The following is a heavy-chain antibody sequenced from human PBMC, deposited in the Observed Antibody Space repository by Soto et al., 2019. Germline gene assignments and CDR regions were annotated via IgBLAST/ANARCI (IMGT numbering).Heavy chain of an antibody. V-gene: IGHV3-48*01. CDR1: GFTFSSYS. CDR2: ISSSSRTI. CDR3: ASDKGRSPLDY. Sequence: EVQLVESGGGLVQPGGSLRLSCAASGFTFSSYSMNWARQAPGKVLEWISYISSSSRTIYYPDSVKGRFTISRDNANNTLHLKMNSLRAEDTAVYSCASDKGRSPLDYWGQGTLVTVYS. J-gene: IGHJ4*02. D-gene: IGHD2-15*01.